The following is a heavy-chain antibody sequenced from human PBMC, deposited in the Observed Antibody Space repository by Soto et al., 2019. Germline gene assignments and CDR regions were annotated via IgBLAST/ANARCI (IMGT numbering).Heavy chain of an antibody. V-gene: IGHV5-10-1*01. CDR3: ESHEGRYSTSSPLVQ. CDR2: SEPRDSYT. D-gene: IGHD6-6*01. Sequence: RGGSLKIPCKGSEYSFPAHWTGLGGQLPWQSLERMGRSEPRDSYTKYRPSFQRHITISADKYISTAYLQWSSLKAWDTSIYYCESHEGRYSTSSPLVQWGQGTLVTVSS. CDR1: EYSFPAHW. J-gene: IGHJ4*02.